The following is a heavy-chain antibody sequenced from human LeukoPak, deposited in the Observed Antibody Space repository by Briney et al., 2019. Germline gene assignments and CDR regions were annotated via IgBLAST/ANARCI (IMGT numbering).Heavy chain of an antibody. D-gene: IGHD3-3*01. J-gene: IGHJ4*02. CDR1: GYTFTDYF. V-gene: IGHV1-2*02. Sequence: ASVKVSCKASGYTFTDYFMHWVRQAPGQGSEWMGWINPKSGDTKYAERFEDRVSVTRDTSISTAYMELSSLTSDDTAVYYCVRDESGPNPNYFDYWGQGTLVTVSS. CDR2: INPKSGDT. CDR3: VRDESGPNPNYFDY.